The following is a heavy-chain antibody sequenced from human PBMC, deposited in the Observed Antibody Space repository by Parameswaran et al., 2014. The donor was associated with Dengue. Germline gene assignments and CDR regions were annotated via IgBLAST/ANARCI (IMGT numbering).Heavy chain of an antibody. D-gene: IGHD3-9*01. J-gene: IGHJ4*02. Sequence: WIRQPPGKGLEWVSMITDTGDRTYYADSVKGRFTISRDNSKNTLSLQLNSLRAEDTAIYYCAKRTKYDRTTFYKMGFESWGQGTLVTVSS. CDR2: ITDTGDRT. CDR3: AKRTKYDRTTFYKMGFES. V-gene: IGHV3-23*01.